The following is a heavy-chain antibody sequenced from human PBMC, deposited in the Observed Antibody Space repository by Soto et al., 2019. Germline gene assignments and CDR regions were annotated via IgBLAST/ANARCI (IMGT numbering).Heavy chain of an antibody. CDR2: INGVNGNT. CDR3: ARAPRLTQLSA. V-gene: IGHV1-3*01. CDR1: GYTFSTSG. D-gene: IGHD1-1*01. J-gene: IGHJ5*02. Sequence: QVQLVQSGAEVKKAGASIRISCKASGYTFSTSGMHWVRQAPGQGLEWVGWINGVNGNTKYSQKFKDSVTIPRDSSASPAYMELSGLTSEDRGVFYCARAPRLTQLSAWGQGTQVIVSS.